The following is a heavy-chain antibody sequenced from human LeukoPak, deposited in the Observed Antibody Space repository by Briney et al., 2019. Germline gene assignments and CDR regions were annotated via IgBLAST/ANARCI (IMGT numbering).Heavy chain of an antibody. CDR2: INHSGST. J-gene: IGHJ3*02. D-gene: IGHD2-2*01. CDR1: GGSFSGYY. V-gene: IGHV4-34*01. Sequence: PSETLSLTCAVYGGSFSGYYWSWIRQPPGKGLEWIGEINHSGSTNYNPSLRGRVTISVDTSKNQFSLKLSSVTAADTAVYSVARRKRGYCSGTTCPRAFDIWGQSTMVTLSS. CDR3: ARRKRGYCSGTTCPRAFDI.